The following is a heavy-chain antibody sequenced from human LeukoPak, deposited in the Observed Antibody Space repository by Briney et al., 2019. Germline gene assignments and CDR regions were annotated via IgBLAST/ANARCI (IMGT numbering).Heavy chain of an antibody. D-gene: IGHD1-26*01. J-gene: IGHJ4*02. CDR2: ISSDGSTI. Sequence: GGSLRLSCAASGFTFSTYWMHWVRQAPGKGLVWVSRISSDGSTITYADSVKGRFTISRDNAKNTVYLQMNSLRAEDTAVYYCARGSVGPDCWGQGTLVTVSS. CDR1: GFTFSTYW. CDR3: ARGSVGPDC. V-gene: IGHV3-74*01.